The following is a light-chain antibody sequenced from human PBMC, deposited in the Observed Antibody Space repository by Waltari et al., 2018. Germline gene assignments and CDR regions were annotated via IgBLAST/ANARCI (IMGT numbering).Light chain of an antibody. CDR3: AAWDDSLSGWV. CDR1: SSHIGSNY. V-gene: IGLV1-47*01. J-gene: IGLJ3*02. Sequence: QSVLTQPPSASGTPGQGVTISCSGSSSHIGSNYVYSYQQPPGTAPKLLIYRNNQRPSGVPDRFSGSKSGTSASLAISGLRSEDEADYYCAAWDDSLSGWVFGGGTKLTVL. CDR2: RNN.